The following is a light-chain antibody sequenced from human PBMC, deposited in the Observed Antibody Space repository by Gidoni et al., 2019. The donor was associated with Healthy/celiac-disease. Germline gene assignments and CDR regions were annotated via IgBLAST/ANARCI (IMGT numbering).Light chain of an antibody. J-gene: IGKJ3*01. CDR2: GAS. CDR1: QSVSSSY. Sequence: IVLTPSPGTLSLSPGESATLSCRASQSVSSSYLAWYQQKPGQAPRLLIYGASSRATGIPDRFSGSGSGTDFTLTISRLEPEDFAVYYCQQYGSSPGFTFGPGTKVDIK. CDR3: QQYGSSPGFT. V-gene: IGKV3-20*01.